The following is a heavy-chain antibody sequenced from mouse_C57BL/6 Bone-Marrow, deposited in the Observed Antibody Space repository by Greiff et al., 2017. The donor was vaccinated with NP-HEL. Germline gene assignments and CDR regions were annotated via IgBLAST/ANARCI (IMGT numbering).Heavy chain of an antibody. CDR3: ARWITTVVSYYFDY. D-gene: IGHD1-1*01. Sequence: VQLQQSGPELVKPGASVKMSCKASGYTFTDYNMHWVKQSHGKSLEWIGYINPNNGGTSYNQKFKGKATLTVNKSSSTAYMELRSLTSEDSAVYYCARWITTVVSYYFDYWGQGTTLTVSS. CDR2: INPNNGGT. V-gene: IGHV1-22*01. CDR1: GYTFTDYN. J-gene: IGHJ2*01.